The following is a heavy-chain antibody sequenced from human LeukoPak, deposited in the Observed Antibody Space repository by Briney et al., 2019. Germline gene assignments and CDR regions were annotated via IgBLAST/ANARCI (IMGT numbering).Heavy chain of an antibody. V-gene: IGHV4-30-2*01. J-gene: IGHJ4*02. D-gene: IGHD4-17*01. CDR3: ARDYGDYFDY. Sequence: PSQSLSLTCAVSGGSISSGGYSWSWIRQPPGKGLEWIGYIYHSGSTNYNPSLKSRVIISVDTSKNQFSLKLSSVAAADTAVYYCARDYGDYFDYWGQGTLVTVSS. CDR2: IYHSGST. CDR1: GGSISSGGYS.